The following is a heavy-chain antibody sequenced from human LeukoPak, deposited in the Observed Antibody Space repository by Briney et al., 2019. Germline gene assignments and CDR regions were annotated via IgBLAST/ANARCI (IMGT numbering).Heavy chain of an antibody. V-gene: IGHV1-18*01. D-gene: IGHD3-10*01. J-gene: IGHJ4*02. CDR3: AISYGSGSYNGQVDY. CDR2: ISTYNGDT. Sequence: GASVKVSCKASGYTFTSYGINWVRQAPGQGLEWMGWISTYNGDTNYAQKLQGRVTMSTDTSTSTAYMELRSLRSDDTAVYYCAISYGSGSYNGQVDYWGQGTLVTVSS. CDR1: GYTFTSYG.